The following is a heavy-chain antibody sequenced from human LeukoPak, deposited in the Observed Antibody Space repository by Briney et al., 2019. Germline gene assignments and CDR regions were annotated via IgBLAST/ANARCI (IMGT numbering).Heavy chain of an antibody. D-gene: IGHD6-6*01. Sequence: GGSLRLSCAASGFTFGTYGMNWVRQAPGKGLEWVSAIKDDAKNTFYADSVKGRFTISRDNSKNTLYLQMSSLTVEDTAIYYCAKRVPYGSSAVYFDSWGQGTLVTVSS. J-gene: IGHJ4*02. CDR3: AKRVPYGSSAVYFDS. CDR2: IKDDAKNT. CDR1: GFTFGTYG. V-gene: IGHV3-23*01.